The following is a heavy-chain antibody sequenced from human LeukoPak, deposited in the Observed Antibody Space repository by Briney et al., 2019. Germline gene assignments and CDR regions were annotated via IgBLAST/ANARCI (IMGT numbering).Heavy chain of an antibody. Sequence: PSETLSLTCTVSGGSISPYYWIWIRQPPGKGLEWIGYISYSGSTSFNPSLKSRVTISIHTSTDQLSLALSSVTAADTAAYYCARAGSYRLTTTLWGQGTLVAVSS. CDR1: GGSISPYY. V-gene: IGHV4-59*01. CDR2: ISYSGST. D-gene: IGHD4-17*01. J-gene: IGHJ4*02. CDR3: ARAGSYRLTTTL.